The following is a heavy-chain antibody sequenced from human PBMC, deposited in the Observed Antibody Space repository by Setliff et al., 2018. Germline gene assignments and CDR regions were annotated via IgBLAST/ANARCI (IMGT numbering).Heavy chain of an antibody. J-gene: IGHJ5*01. Sequence: SETLSLTCSVSGASINRDYWNWIRQPPGKGLEWIGFIYTSLSTIYNPSLKSRVTISVDTSKNHFSLGLGSVTAADTAVYYCARAVNFGDYGDNWFDSWGQGTLVTVSS. CDR2: IYTSLST. CDR3: ARAVNFGDYGDNWFDS. CDR1: GASINRDY. D-gene: IGHD4-17*01. V-gene: IGHV4-4*08.